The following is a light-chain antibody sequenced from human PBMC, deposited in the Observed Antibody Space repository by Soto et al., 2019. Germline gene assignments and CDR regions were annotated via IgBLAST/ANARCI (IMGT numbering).Light chain of an antibody. J-gene: IGKJ1*01. V-gene: IGKV1-6*01. CDR2: AAS. CDR1: QDIRND. Sequence: IQMTQSPSSLSASVGDRVTITCRASQDIRNDLGWYQQKPGRAPKLLIYAASTLQSGVPPRFSGSGSGTVFTLTMSSLQPDDFATYYCLQDFDYPWTFGQGTKVEIK. CDR3: LQDFDYPWT.